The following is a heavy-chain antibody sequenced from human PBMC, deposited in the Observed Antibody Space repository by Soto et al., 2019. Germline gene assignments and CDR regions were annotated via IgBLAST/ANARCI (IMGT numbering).Heavy chain of an antibody. Sequence: QVQLVESGGGVVQPGRSLRLSCAASGFTFSSYAMHWVHQAPGKGLEWVAVISYDGSNKYYADSVKGRFTISRDNSRNTLYLQLNSLRAEDTAVYYCARAPGGYYYYDGMDVWGQGTTVTVSS. V-gene: IGHV3-30-3*01. CDR1: GFTFSSYA. CDR2: ISYDGSNK. D-gene: IGHD3-16*01. J-gene: IGHJ6*02. CDR3: ARAPGGYYYYDGMDV.